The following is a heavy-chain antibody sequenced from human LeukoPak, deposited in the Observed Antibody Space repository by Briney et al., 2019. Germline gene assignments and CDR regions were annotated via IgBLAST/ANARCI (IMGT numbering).Heavy chain of an antibody. CDR1: GFTFSSYG. D-gene: IGHD4-17*01. Sequence: PGGSLRLSCAASGFTFSSYGMHWVRQAPGKGLEWVAVISYDGSNKYYADSVKGRFTISRDNSENTLYLQMNSLRAEDTAVYYCAKGPYGDYDYWGQGTLVTVSS. CDR2: ISYDGSNK. J-gene: IGHJ4*02. V-gene: IGHV3-30*18. CDR3: AKGPYGDYDY.